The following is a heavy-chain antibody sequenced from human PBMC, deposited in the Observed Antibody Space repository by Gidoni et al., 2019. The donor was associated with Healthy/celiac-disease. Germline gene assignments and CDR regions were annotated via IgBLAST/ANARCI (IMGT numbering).Heavy chain of an antibody. Sequence: EVQLVQSGAVVNKPGESLKISCKGSGYSFTSYWIGWVRQMPGKGLEWMGIIYPGASDTRYSPSFQGKVTISADKSISTAYLQWSSLKASDTAMYYCARYEGDTAMVQGAFDIWGQGTMVTVSS. D-gene: IGHD5-18*01. J-gene: IGHJ3*02. CDR3: ARYEGDTAMVQGAFDI. CDR1: GYSFTSYW. V-gene: IGHV5-51*01. CDR2: IYPGASDT.